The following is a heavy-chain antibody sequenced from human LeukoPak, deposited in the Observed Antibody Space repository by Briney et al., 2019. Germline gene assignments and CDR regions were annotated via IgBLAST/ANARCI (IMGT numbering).Heavy chain of an antibody. CDR3: ARDGLGGYGLDV. CDR1: GFTFSHYP. CDR2: ISYDGTGE. J-gene: IGHJ6*02. D-gene: IGHD4-23*01. V-gene: IGHV3-30*04. Sequence: GGSLRLSCAASGFTFSHYPIHWVRQSPGKGLAWAALISYDGTGEYYAGSVKGRFTLSRDNSKNMLYLQMNSLRAEDTAVYYCARDGLGGYGLDVWGPGTTVTVSS.